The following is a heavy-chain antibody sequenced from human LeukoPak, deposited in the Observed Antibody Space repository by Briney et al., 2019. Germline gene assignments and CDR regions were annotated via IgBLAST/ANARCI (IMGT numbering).Heavy chain of an antibody. Sequence: SETLSLTCAVYGGSFSGYYWSWIRQPPGKGLEWIGEINHSGSTNYNPSLKSRVTISVDTSKNQFSLKLSSVTAADTAVYYCARHLGSTVVTPADYWGQGTLVTVSS. D-gene: IGHD4-23*01. V-gene: IGHV4-34*01. CDR3: ARHLGSTVVTPADY. J-gene: IGHJ4*02. CDR1: GGSFSGYY. CDR2: INHSGST.